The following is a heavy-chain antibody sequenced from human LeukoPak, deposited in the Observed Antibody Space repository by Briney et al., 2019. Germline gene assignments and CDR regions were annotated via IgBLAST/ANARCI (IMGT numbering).Heavy chain of an antibody. CDR3: ARDRGWESSSNWCFDY. CDR2: ISYDGIYK. CDR1: GFTFSSYA. V-gene: IGHV3-30-3*01. J-gene: IGHJ4*02. D-gene: IGHD6-13*01. Sequence: GGPLSLSCAASGFTFSSYAMQWLREAPGKGVEWVSIISYDGIYKYYGDFVKGRFTIFRDHSKNTLYLQMNRQRAEDTAVYYCARDRGWESSSNWCFDYWGQGTLVTVSS.